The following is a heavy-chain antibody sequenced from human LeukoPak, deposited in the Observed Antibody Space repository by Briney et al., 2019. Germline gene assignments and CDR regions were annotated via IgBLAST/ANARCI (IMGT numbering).Heavy chain of an antibody. V-gene: IGHV3-30*02. CDR3: AKGGRGYSGYDLDY. CDR2: IRYDGSNK. D-gene: IGHD5-12*01. J-gene: IGHJ4*02. Sequence: GGSLRLSCAASGFTFSSYGMHWVRQAPGKGLEWGAFIRYDGSNKYYADSVKGRFTISRDNSKNTLYLQMNSLRAEDTAVYYCAKGGRGYSGYDLDYWGQGTLVTVSS. CDR1: GFTFSSYG.